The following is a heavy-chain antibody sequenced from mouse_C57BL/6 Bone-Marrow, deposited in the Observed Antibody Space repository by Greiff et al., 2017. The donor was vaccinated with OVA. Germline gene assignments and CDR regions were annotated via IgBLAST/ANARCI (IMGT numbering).Heavy chain of an antibody. V-gene: IGHV1-72*01. D-gene: IGHD1-1*01. J-gene: IGHJ1*03. CDR3: ASPYYSSSYDWYFDV. Sequence: QVQLQQPGAELVKPGASVKLSCKASGYTFTSYWMHWVQQRPGRGLEWIGRIDPTSGGIKYNEKFKGQATLTVDKPYSSAYTQLSCLTSEDSAVYYWASPYYSSSYDWYFDVWVTGTTVTVSS. CDR2: IDPTSGGI. CDR1: GYTFTSYW.